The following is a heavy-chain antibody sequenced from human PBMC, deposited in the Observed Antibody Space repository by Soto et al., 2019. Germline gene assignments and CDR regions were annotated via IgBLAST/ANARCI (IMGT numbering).Heavy chain of an antibody. CDR1: GGSISSGGYY. CDR3: ARMVQLYSEEYYFGMDV. J-gene: IGHJ6*02. Sequence: LSLTCTVSGGSISSGGYYWSWIRQHPGKGLEWIGYIYYSGSTYYNPSLKSRVTISVDTSKNQFSLKLSSVTAADTAVYYCARMVQLYSEEYYFGMDVWGQGTTVTVSS. V-gene: IGHV4-31*03. D-gene: IGHD3-10*01. CDR2: IYYSGST.